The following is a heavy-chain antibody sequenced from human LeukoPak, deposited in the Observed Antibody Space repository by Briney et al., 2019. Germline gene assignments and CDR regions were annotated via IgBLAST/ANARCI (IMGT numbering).Heavy chain of an antibody. CDR2: IYTSGST. CDR3: AREHYAYYDFWSGYNNWFDP. V-gene: IGHV4-61*02. CDR1: GGSISSGSYY. J-gene: IGHJ5*02. D-gene: IGHD3-3*01. Sequence: SETLSLTCTVSGGSISSGSYYWSWIRQPAGKGLEWIGRIYTSGSTNYNPSLKSRVTISVDTSKNQFSLKPSSVTAADTAVYYCAREHYAYYDFWSGYNNWFDPWGQGTLVTVSS.